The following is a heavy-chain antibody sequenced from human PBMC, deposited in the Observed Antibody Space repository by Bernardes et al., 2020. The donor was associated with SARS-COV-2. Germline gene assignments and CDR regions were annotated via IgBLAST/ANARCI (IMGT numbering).Heavy chain of an antibody. D-gene: IGHD2-15*01. CDR1: GFTFSSYA. Sequence: GGSLRLSCAASGFTFSSYAMSWVRQAPGKGLEWVSAISGSGGSTYYADSVKGRFTISRDNSKNTLYLQMNSLRVEDTAVYYCAETTPIYCSGGSCPDCWGQGTLVTVAS. V-gene: IGHV3-23*01. J-gene: IGHJ4*02. CDR3: AETTPIYCSGGSCPDC. CDR2: ISGSGGST.